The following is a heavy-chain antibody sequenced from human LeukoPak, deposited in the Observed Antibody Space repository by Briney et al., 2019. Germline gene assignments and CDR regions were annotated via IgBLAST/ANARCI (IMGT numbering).Heavy chain of an antibody. Sequence: SETLSLTCTVSGGSISSYYWSWIRQPPGKGLEWIGYIYYSGSTNYNPSLKSRVTISVDTSKNQFSLKLSSVTAADTAVYYCARDYCSGGSCYAFDIWGQGTMVTVSS. CDR3: ARDYCSGGSCYAFDI. CDR2: IYYSGST. J-gene: IGHJ3*02. D-gene: IGHD2-15*01. CDR1: GGSISSYY. V-gene: IGHV4-59*01.